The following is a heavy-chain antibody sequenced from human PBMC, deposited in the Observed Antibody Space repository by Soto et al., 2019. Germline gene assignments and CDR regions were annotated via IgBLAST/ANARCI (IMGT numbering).Heavy chain of an antibody. CDR3: AREKYSSSSVFFDY. Sequence: EVQLVESGGGLVQPGGSLRLSCAASGFTFSSYSMNWVRQAPGKGLEWVSYISSSSSTIYYADSVKGRFTISRDNAKNSLELQMNSLRNGETAVYYCAREKYSSSSVFFDYWGQGTLVTVSS. V-gene: IGHV3-48*02. J-gene: IGHJ4*02. D-gene: IGHD6-6*01. CDR2: ISSSSSTI. CDR1: GFTFSSYS.